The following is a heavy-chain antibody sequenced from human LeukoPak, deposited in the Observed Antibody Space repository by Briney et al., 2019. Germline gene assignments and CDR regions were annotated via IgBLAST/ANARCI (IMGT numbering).Heavy chain of an antibody. CDR1: GYTFTGYY. D-gene: IGHD1-7*01. CDR2: INPNSGGT. Sequence: ASVKVSCKASGYTFTGYYMHWVRQAPGQGLEWMGWINPNSGGTNYAQKFQGRVIMTRDTSISTAYMELSRLRSDDTAVYYCARDRTGTTWSWSDPWGQGSLVTVSS. J-gene: IGHJ5*02. V-gene: IGHV1-2*02. CDR3: ARDRTGTTWSWSDP.